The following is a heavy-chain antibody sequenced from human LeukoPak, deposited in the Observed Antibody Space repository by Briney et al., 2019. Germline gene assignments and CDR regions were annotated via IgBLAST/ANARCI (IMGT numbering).Heavy chain of an antibody. Sequence: SETLSLTCTVSGGSINNHYWSWIRQPAGKGLEWIGRIYTSGNADYNPSLNSRVTMSVDTSKNQFSLKLSSVTAADTAVYYCARHPGAFEIWGQGTMVTVSS. CDR3: ARHPGAFEI. CDR1: GGSINNHY. J-gene: IGHJ3*02. CDR2: IYTSGNA. V-gene: IGHV4-4*07.